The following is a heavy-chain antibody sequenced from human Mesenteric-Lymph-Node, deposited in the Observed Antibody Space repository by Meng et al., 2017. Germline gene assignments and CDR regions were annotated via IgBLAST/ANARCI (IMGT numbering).Heavy chain of an antibody. Sequence: SETLSLTCTVSGGSISSSSYYWGWIRQPPGKGLEWIGYIYYSGSTNYNPSLKSRVTISVDTSKNQFSLKLSSVTAADTAVYYCARDSGYSSGWYPTYYYYGMDVWGQGTTVTVSS. CDR1: GGSISSSSYY. J-gene: IGHJ6*02. CDR2: IYYSGST. CDR3: ARDSGYSSGWYPTYYYYGMDV. D-gene: IGHD6-19*01. V-gene: IGHV4-61*01.